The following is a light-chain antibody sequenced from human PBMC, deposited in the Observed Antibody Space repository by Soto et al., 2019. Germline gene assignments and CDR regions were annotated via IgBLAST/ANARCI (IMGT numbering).Light chain of an antibody. CDR3: QQYSNWRT. CDR2: DAS. J-gene: IGKJ2*01. Sequence: IVMTQSPVTLSVSPGGRATLSCRASHDVSGRLAWYQQKPGQAPRLLIYDASTRATGIPARFSGSGSGTEFTLTSSGLQSEDSATYFCQQYSNWRTFGPGTKLEIK. CDR1: HDVSGR. V-gene: IGKV3-15*01.